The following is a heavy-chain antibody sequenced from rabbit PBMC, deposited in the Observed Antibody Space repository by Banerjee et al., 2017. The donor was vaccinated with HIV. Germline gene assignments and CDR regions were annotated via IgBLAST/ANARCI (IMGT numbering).Heavy chain of an antibody. CDR1: GVSFSGNSY. CDR2: IDAGGSGFT. Sequence: QSLEESGGDLVKPGASLTLTCIASGVSFSGNSYMCWVRQAPGKGLEWIACIDAGGSGFTYFASWAKGRFTISKTSSTTVTLQMTSLTAADTATYFCARDTGTGDYIDVYFSLWGQGTLVTVS. V-gene: IGHV1S40*01. J-gene: IGHJ4*01. CDR3: ARDTGTGDYIDVYFSL. D-gene: IGHD1-1*01.